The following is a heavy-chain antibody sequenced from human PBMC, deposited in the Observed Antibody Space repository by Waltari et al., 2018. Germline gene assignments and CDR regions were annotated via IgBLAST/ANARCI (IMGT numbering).Heavy chain of an antibody. CDR3: ARDLAGYCSGGSCYEGYFDY. J-gene: IGHJ4*02. Sequence: QVQLVQSGAEVKKPGASVKVSCKASGYTFTSYAMHWVCQAPGQRLEWMGWINAGNGNTKYSQKFQGRVTITRDTSASTAYMELSSLRSEDTAVYYCARDLAGYCSGGSCYEGYFDYWGQGTLVTVSS. V-gene: IGHV1-3*01. CDR2: INAGNGNT. CDR1: GYTFTSYA. D-gene: IGHD2-15*01.